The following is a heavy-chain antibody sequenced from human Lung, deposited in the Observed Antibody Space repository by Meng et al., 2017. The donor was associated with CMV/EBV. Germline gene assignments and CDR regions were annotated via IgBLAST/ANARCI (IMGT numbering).Heavy chain of an antibody. V-gene: IGHV3-73*01. CDR1: GFTFSDSA. D-gene: IGHD6-19*01. Sequence: GESXKISCAASGFTFSDSAMYWVRQASGKGLEWVGRIRSKASNYATTYAASVEGRFTISRDDSKNMVYLEMNSLKIEDTALYYCCRPTAVASSPTDYWVQGTXVTVSS. CDR2: IRSKASNYAT. J-gene: IGHJ4*02. CDR3: CRPTAVASSPTDY.